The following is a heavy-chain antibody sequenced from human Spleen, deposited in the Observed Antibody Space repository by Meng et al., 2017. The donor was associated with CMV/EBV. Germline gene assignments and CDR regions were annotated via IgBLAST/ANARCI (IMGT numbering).Heavy chain of an antibody. J-gene: IGHJ5*01. CDR3: ARYTGHLDS. Sequence: VQPGGGGRTSGSSVRLSGQASGGTAASYAIGWVGQAPQQGFEWMGWINTISGGINYAQKFQGRVTMISDTSISTAYMELSRMKSDDTAVYYCARYTGHLDSWGQGTLVTVSS. V-gene: IGHV1-2*02. D-gene: IGHD2-2*02. CDR2: INTISGGI. CDR1: GGTAASYA.